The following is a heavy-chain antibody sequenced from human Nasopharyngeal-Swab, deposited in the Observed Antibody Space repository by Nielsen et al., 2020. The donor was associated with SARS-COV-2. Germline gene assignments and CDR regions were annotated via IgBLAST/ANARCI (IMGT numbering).Heavy chain of an antibody. CDR1: GGSISSSSYY. V-gene: IGHV4-39*01. Sequence: SETLSLTCTVSGGSISSSSYYWGWIRQPPGKGLEWIGSIYYSGSTYYNPSLKSRVTISVDTSKNQFSLKRSSVTAADTAVYYCARGNSSSWYMYYFDYWGQGTLVTVSS. CDR2: IYYSGST. J-gene: IGHJ4*02. CDR3: ARGNSSSWYMYYFDY. D-gene: IGHD6-13*01.